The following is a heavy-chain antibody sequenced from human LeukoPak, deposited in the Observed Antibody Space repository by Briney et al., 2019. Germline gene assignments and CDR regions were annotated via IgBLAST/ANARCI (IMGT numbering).Heavy chain of an antibody. CDR1: GFTFSTYN. D-gene: IGHD1-26*01. Sequence: GGSLRLSCAASGFTFSTYNMNWVRQAPGKGLEWVSSISGSSSYIYYADSVKGRFSISRDNAKNSLYLQMNSLRAEDTAVYYCARDLLGWELHYFDYWGQGTLVTVSS. V-gene: IGHV3-21*01. CDR2: ISGSSSYI. J-gene: IGHJ4*02. CDR3: ARDLLGWELHYFDY.